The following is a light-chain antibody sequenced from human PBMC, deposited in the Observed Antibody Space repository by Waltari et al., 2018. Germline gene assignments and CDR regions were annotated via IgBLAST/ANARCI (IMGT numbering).Light chain of an antibody. V-gene: IGLV4-69*01. CDR3: QTWGTGIQV. Sequence: QLVLTQSPSASASLGASVKLTSTLSSGHSSYALAWHQQQPEKGPRYLMKLNSDGSHSKGDGIPDRFSGSSSGAERYLTISSLQSEDEADYYCQTWGTGIQVFGGGTKLTVL. CDR1: SGHSSYA. J-gene: IGLJ3*02. CDR2: LNSDGSH.